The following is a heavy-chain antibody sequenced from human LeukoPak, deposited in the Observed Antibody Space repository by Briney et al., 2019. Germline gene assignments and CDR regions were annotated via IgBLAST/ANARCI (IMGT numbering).Heavy chain of an antibody. J-gene: IGHJ4*02. CDR3: ARVPHGGSYVKVDY. CDR1: GGSISSSNW. D-gene: IGHD1-26*01. CDR2: IYHSGST. V-gene: IGHV4-4*02. Sequence: PSETLSLTCAVSGGSISSSNWWSWVRQPPGKGLEWIGEIYHSGSTNYNPSLKSRVTISVDKSKNQFSLKLSSVTAADTAVYYCARVPHGGSYVKVDYWGQGTLVTVSS.